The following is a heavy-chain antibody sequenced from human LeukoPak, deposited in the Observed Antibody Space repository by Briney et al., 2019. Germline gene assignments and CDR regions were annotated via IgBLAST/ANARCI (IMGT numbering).Heavy chain of an antibody. Sequence: GASLKISCKGSGSCFTSYWIGWVRPMPGKGLEWMGIIYPGDSDTRYSTSFQGQVTISAAKSISTSYIQWSSLKASDTAMYYCARDYYDSSGYSRSFHYWGQGTLVTVSS. D-gene: IGHD3-22*01. V-gene: IGHV5-51*01. CDR1: GSCFTSYW. CDR3: ARDYYDSSGYSRSFHY. CDR2: IYPGDSDT. J-gene: IGHJ4*02.